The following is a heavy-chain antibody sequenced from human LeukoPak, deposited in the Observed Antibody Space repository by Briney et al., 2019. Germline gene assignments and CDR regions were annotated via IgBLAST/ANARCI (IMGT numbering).Heavy chain of an antibody. V-gene: IGHV4-34*01. CDR1: GGSFSGYY. Sequence: SGTLSLTCAVYGGSFSGYYWSWIRQPPGKGLEWIGEINHSGSTNYNPSLKSRVTISVDTSKNQFSLKLSSVTAADTAVYYCARVSGISWFDPWGQGTLVTVSS. CDR3: ARVSGISWFDP. J-gene: IGHJ5*02. D-gene: IGHD1-14*01. CDR2: INHSGST.